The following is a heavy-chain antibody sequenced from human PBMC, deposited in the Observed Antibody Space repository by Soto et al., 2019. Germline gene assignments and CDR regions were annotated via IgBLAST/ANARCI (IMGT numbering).Heavy chain of an antibody. CDR1: GFTFSNFW. J-gene: IGHJ4*02. D-gene: IGHD6-19*01. V-gene: IGHV3-23*01. CDR3: ARDLSVAFDY. CDR2: ISDSGGST. Sequence: SLRLSCAASGFTFSNFWMSWARQAPGKGLEWVSTISDSGGSTYYADSVKGRFTISRGTSNNTLYLQMDSLRADDTAVYYCARDLSVAFDYWGQGTLVTVSS.